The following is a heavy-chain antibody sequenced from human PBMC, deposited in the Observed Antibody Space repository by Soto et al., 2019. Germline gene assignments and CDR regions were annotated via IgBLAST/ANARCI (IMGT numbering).Heavy chain of an antibody. D-gene: IGHD3-10*01. J-gene: IGHJ4*02. Sequence: GGSLRLSCAASGFSFSIYIMNWVRQAPGKGLEWVSYISSSSSTIYYADSVKGRFTISRDNGKDSLYLQMNSLRDEDTAVYYCAKDRSSVWFGGMDYWGQGTLVTVSS. CDR1: GFSFSIYI. CDR2: ISSSSSTI. V-gene: IGHV3-48*02. CDR3: AKDRSSVWFGGMDY.